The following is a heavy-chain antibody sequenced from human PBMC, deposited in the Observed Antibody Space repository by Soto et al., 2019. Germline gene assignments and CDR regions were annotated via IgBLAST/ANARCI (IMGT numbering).Heavy chain of an antibody. CDR3: ARRYEYVWGSYRSPGAFDI. D-gene: IGHD3-16*02. V-gene: IGHV5-51*01. CDR2: IYPGDSDT. Sequence: GWILKKTGKGLEWMGIIYPGDSDTRYSPSFQGQVTISADKSISTAYLQWSSLKASDTAMYYCARRYEYVWGSYRSPGAFDICGTATMVT. J-gene: IGHJ3*02.